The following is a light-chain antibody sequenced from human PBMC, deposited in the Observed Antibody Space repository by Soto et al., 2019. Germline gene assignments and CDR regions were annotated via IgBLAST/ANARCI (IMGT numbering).Light chain of an antibody. V-gene: IGLV3-21*02. CDR3: HVWDSSSDHP. CDR2: DDI. Sequence: SYELTQPPSVSVAPGQTATITCGGDRIGSKSVHWFQQRPGQAPVLVVYDDIERPSGIPERFSGSNSGNTATLTISRVEAGDEADYYCHVWDSSSDHPFGGGTKLTVL. J-gene: IGLJ2*01. CDR1: RIGSKS.